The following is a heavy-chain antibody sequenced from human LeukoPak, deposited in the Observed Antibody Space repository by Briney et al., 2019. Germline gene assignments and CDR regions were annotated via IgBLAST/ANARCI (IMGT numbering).Heavy chain of an antibody. V-gene: IGHV1-2*02. J-gene: IGHJ3*02. Sequence: GASVNYSCKASGYTFTGSYMHLVRQAPGQGLEWMGWINTNSGGTNYAQKLQGRVTMTRDTSISTAYMELSRLRSDDTAVYYCAREVEYDAFDIWGQGTMVSVSS. CDR2: INTNSGGT. D-gene: IGHD5-24*01. CDR3: AREVEYDAFDI. CDR1: GYTFTGSY.